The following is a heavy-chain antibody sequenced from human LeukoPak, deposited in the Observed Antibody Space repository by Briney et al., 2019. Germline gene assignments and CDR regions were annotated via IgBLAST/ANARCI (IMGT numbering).Heavy chain of an antibody. CDR2: IYYSGRT. CDR3: ARVQKLGNYYMDV. D-gene: IGHD3-3*02. Sequence: SETLSLTCSVSVDSIISSSHNWGWIRQPPGKGLEWIGSIYYSGRTYYNSSLKSRVTISVDKSKNQFSLKLSSVTAADTAVYYCARVQKLGNYYMDVWGKGTTVTVSS. CDR1: VDSIISSSHN. V-gene: IGHV4-39*07. J-gene: IGHJ6*03.